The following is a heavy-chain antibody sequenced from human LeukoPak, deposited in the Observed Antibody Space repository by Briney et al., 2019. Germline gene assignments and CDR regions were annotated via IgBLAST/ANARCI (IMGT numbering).Heavy chain of an antibody. Sequence: GGSLRLSCAASGFTVSNNYMNWVRQAPGKGLEWVSGIYSGATTYYADSVKGRFTISRDNSKNTLSLQMNSLRVEDTAVYYCARELRIVDTTMLNYYYYYYMDVWGKGTTVTVSS. CDR2: IYSGATT. CDR3: ARELRIVDTTMLNYYYYYYMDV. D-gene: IGHD5-18*01. J-gene: IGHJ6*03. CDR1: GFTVSNNY. V-gene: IGHV3-53*01.